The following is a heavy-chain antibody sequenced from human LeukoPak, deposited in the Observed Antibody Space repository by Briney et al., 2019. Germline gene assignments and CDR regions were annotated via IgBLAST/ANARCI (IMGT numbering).Heavy chain of an antibody. J-gene: IGHJ5*02. V-gene: IGHV4-59*01. Sequence: PSETLSLTCTASGGSFSSYYWSWIRQPPGKGLEWIGHIYGSGSTNYNPALKSRVTLSVDTSKNQFSLKLSSVTAADTAVYYCAREGTSGTHLNWFDPWGQGPLVTVSA. CDR3: AREGTSGTHLNWFDP. CDR2: IYGSGST. CDR1: GGSFSSYY. D-gene: IGHD1-1*01.